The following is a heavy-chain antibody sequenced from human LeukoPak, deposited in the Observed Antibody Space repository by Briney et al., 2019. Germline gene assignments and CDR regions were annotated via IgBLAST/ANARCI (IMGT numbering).Heavy chain of an antibody. CDR2: ISQSGDGT. CDR3: ANHLEYCSTGSCSYFDY. D-gene: IGHD2-15*01. CDR1: GFTFSSYA. Sequence: GGSLRLSCAASGFTFSSYAMHWVRQAPGKGLEWVSAISQSGDGTFYADSVKGRFTISRDNSKNMLYLQMNNLRADDTAVYYCANHLEYCSTGSCSYFDYWGQGTLVTVSS. V-gene: IGHV3-23*01. J-gene: IGHJ4*02.